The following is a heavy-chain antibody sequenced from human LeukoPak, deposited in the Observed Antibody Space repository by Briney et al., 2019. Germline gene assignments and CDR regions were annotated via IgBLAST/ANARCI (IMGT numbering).Heavy chain of an antibody. J-gene: IGHJ4*02. V-gene: IGHV3-23*01. Sequence: PGGSLRLSCAASGFTFSSYDMNWVRQAPGKGLEWVSSLSDSGNSSFYADSVKGRFTIYRDNAQNTLYLQMNSLSGEDTALHYCASPPLGFNYGYAYWGQETLVSVSS. CDR2: LSDSGNSS. D-gene: IGHD5-18*01. CDR1: GFTFSSYD. CDR3: ASPPLGFNYGYAY.